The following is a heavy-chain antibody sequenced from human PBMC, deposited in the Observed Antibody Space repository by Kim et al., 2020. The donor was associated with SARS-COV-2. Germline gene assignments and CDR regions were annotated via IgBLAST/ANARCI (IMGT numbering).Heavy chain of an antibody. CDR2: PIFGTA. Sequence: PIFGTANYAQKFQGRVTITADESTSTAYMELSSLRSEDTAVYYCARDPGLWGQGTLVTVSS. V-gene: IGHV1-69*01. CDR3: ARDPGL. J-gene: IGHJ4*02.